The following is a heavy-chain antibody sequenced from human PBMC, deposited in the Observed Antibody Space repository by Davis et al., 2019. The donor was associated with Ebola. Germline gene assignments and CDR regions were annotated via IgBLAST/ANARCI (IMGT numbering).Heavy chain of an antibody. CDR2: INPHNGNT. D-gene: IGHD3-3*01. Sequence: ASVKVSCKASGYTFTSYGITWVRQAPGQGLEWMGWINPHNGNTNYAQNVQGRVIMTSDTATSTAYMELRSLRSDDTAVYYCARDKVITIFGVADAFDIWGQGTMVTVSS. CDR3: ARDKVITIFGVADAFDI. V-gene: IGHV1-18*04. J-gene: IGHJ3*02. CDR1: GYTFTSYG.